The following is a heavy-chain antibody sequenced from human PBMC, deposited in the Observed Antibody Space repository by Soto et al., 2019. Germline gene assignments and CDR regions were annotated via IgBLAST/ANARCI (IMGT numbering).Heavy chain of an antibody. CDR2: INDSGGRT. V-gene: IGHV3-23*01. CDR3: AKDPDFWSGYFDY. Sequence: EVQLLESGGGLVQPGGSLRLSCAASGFTFSNYAMNWVRQAPGMGLEWVSGINDSGGRTYYADSVQGRFTISRDNSKSTLYLQMNSLRAEDTAVYYCAKDPDFWSGYFDYWGQGSLVTVSS. J-gene: IGHJ4*02. D-gene: IGHD3-3*01. CDR1: GFTFSNYA.